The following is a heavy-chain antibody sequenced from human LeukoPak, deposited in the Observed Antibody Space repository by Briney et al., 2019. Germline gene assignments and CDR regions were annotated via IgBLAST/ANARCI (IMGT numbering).Heavy chain of an antibody. J-gene: IGHJ4*02. Sequence: SETLSLTCAVYGGSFSGYYWSWIRQPPGKGLEWIGEINHSGSTNYNPSLKSRVTISVDTSKNQFSLKLSSVTAADTAVYYCARGIVFTNWGQGTLVTVSS. CDR2: INHSGST. V-gene: IGHV4-34*01. CDR1: GGSFSGYY. CDR3: ARGIVFTN. D-gene: IGHD5/OR15-5a*01.